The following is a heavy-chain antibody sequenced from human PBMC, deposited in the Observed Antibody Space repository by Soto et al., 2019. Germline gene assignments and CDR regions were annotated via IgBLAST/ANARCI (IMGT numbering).Heavy chain of an antibody. CDR2: ISYDGSNK. CDR3: AKSLRGGEYYFDY. D-gene: IGHD2-15*01. CDR1: GFTFSSYG. J-gene: IGHJ4*02. V-gene: IGHV3-30*18. Sequence: GGSLRLSCAASGFTFSSYGMHWVRQAPGKGLEWVAVISYDGSNKYYADSVKGRFTISRDNSKNTLYLQMNSLRAEDTAVYYCAKSLRGGEYYFDYWGQGTLVTVSS.